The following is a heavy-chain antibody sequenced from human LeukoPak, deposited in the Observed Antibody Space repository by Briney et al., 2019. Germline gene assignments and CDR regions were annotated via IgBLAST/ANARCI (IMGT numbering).Heavy chain of an antibody. V-gene: IGHV3-30*04. CDR2: ISYDGSNK. Sequence: PGGSLRLSCAASGFTFSSYAMHWVRQAPGKGLEGVAVISYDGSNKYYADSVKGRFTISRDNYKNTLYLQMNSLRAEDTAVSYCARDFPEILTGYPLWGQGTLVTVSS. CDR3: ARDFPEILTGYPL. J-gene: IGHJ4*02. D-gene: IGHD3-9*01. CDR1: GFTFSSYA.